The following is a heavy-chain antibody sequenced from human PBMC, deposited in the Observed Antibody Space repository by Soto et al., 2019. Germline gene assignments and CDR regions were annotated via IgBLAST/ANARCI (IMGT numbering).Heavy chain of an antibody. D-gene: IGHD3-22*01. CDR3: AKSLTMIVVVIIGDAFDI. CDR1: GFTFSSYG. CDR2: ISYDGSNT. J-gene: IGHJ3*02. Sequence: GGSLRLSCAASGFTFSSYGMHWVRQAPGKGLEWVAVISYDGSNTYYADSVKGRFTISRDNSKNTLYLQMNSLRAEDTAVYYCAKSLTMIVVVIIGDAFDIWGQGTMVTV. V-gene: IGHV3-30*18.